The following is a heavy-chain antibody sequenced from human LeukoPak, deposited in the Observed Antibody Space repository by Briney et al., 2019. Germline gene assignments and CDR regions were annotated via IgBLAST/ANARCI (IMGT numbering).Heavy chain of an antibody. CDR1: GFTFSDYY. J-gene: IGHJ6*02. CDR3: AKGLDREYDFWSGYYLGSRGYYYYYGMDV. V-gene: IGHV3-11*01. D-gene: IGHD3-3*01. CDR2: ISSSGSTI. Sequence: PGGSLRLSCAASGFTFSDYYMSWIRQAPGKGLEWVSYISSSGSTIYYADSVKGRFTISRDNAKNSLYLQMNSLRAEDTAVYYCAKGLDREYDFWSGYYLGSRGYYYYYGMDVWGQGTTVTVSS.